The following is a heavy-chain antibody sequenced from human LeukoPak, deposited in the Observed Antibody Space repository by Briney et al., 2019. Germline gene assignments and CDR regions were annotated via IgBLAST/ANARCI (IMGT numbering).Heavy chain of an antibody. D-gene: IGHD2-2*01. J-gene: IGHJ5*02. CDR2: IYPGDSDT. Sequence: GESLKISCQSSGYSFTSYWIGWVRQMPGKGLEWMGIIYPGDSDTSYSPSFQGQVTISADKSISTAYLQWSSLKASDTAMYYCARRYCSSTSCYAWFDPWGQGTLVSVSS. CDR3: ARRYCSSTSCYAWFDP. V-gene: IGHV5-51*01. CDR1: GYSFTSYW.